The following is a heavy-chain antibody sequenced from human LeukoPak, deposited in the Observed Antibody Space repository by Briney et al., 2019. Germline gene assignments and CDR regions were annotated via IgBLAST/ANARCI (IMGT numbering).Heavy chain of an antibody. CDR3: AREADYGDYVFWFDP. V-gene: IGHV1-2*02. J-gene: IGHJ5*02. D-gene: IGHD4-17*01. CDR2: INPKSGGT. CDR1: GGTYSSYA. Sequence: GASVKVSCKASGGTYSSYAISWVRQAPGQGLEWMGWINPKSGGTNYAQKFQDRVTMTRDTSINTAYMDLSRLRSDDTAVYYCAREADYGDYVFWFDPWGQGTLVTVSS.